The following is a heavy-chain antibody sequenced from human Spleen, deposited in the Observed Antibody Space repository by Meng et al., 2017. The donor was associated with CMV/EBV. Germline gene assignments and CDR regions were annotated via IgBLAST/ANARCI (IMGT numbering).Heavy chain of an antibody. CDR1: GFIFSSYE. J-gene: IGHJ4*02. D-gene: IGHD6-13*01. CDR3: ARLYSSSWYADS. V-gene: IGHV3-48*03. Sequence: GESLKISCAASGFIFSSYEMNWVRQAPGKELEWVSYISSSGSIKYHADSVKGRFTISRDNAKKSLHLQMNSLRAEDTAVYYCARLYSSSWYADSWGQGTLVTVSS. CDR2: ISSSGSIK.